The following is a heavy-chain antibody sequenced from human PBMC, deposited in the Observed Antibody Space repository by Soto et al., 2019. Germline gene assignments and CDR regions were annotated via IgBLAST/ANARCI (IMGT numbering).Heavy chain of an antibody. CDR2: IWYDGSNK. CDR3: ARVGAPKAAARYAGWFDP. D-gene: IGHD6-13*01. V-gene: IGHV3-33*01. CDR1: GFTFSSYG. Sequence: QVQLVESGGGVVQPGRSLRLSCAASGFTFSSYGMHWVRQAPGKGREWVAVIWYDGSNKYYADSVKGRFTISRDNSKNTMYLQMNSLRAEDTAVYYCARVGAPKAAARYAGWFDPWGQGTLVTVSS. J-gene: IGHJ5*02.